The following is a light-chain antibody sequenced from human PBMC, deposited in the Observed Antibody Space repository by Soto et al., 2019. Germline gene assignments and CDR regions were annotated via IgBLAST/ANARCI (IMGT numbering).Light chain of an antibody. Sequence: ESVLTQSPGTLSLSPGERATLSCRASQKISSSYLAWYLQKPGQAPRFLIYGASSRATGIPDRFSGSGSGTGFTLTISRLEPEDFAVYYCQQYGGTPPITFGQGTRLEI. J-gene: IGKJ5*01. CDR1: QKISSSY. CDR3: QQYGGTPPIT. V-gene: IGKV3-20*01. CDR2: GAS.